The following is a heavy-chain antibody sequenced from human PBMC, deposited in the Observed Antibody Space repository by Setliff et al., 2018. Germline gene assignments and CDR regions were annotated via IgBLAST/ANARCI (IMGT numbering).Heavy chain of an antibody. CDR3: ARGRPPLVGDY. J-gene: IGHJ4*02. CDR2: IYHSGSS. D-gene: IGHD2-2*01. V-gene: IGHV4-39*07. Sequence: PSETLSLTCTVSGGSINSMSYYWGWIRQPPGKGLEWIGSIYHSGSSYYNPSLRSRVTISVDTSKNQFSLILRSVTAADTAVCYCARGRPPLVGDYWGQGTLVTVSS. CDR1: GGSINSMSYY.